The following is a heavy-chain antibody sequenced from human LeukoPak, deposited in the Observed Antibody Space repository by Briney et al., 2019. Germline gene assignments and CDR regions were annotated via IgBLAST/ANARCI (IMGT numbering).Heavy chain of an antibody. V-gene: IGHV3-21*01. CDR3: ARSTRGSGYPNDY. J-gene: IGHJ4*02. D-gene: IGHD3-22*01. CDR1: GFTFSSYS. CDR2: ISSSSSYI. Sequence: GGSLRLSCAASGFTFSSYSMNWVRQAPGKGLEWVSSISSSSSYIYYADSVKGRFTISRDNAKNSLYLQMNSLRAEDTAVYYCARSTRGSGYPNDYWGQGTLVTVSS.